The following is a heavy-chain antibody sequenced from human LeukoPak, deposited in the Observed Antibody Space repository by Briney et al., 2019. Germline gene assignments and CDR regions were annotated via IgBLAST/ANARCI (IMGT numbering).Heavy chain of an antibody. CDR3: ARYRYSGYDDAFDV. V-gene: IGHV4-61*02. CDR2: LHTTGGT. D-gene: IGHD5-12*01. J-gene: IGHJ3*01. CDR1: GASISSGNYY. Sequence: SETLSLTCIVSGASISSGNYYWTWIRQPAGKGLDWIGRLHTTGGTNYNPSFKSRLSISGDTSKNQFSLQLSSVTAADTAVYYCARYRYSGYDDAFDVWGQGTIVTVSS.